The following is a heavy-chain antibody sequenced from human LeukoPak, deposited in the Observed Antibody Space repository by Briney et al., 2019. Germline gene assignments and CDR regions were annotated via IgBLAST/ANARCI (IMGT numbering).Heavy chain of an antibody. V-gene: IGHV3-74*01. Sequence: PGGSLRLSCAASGFTFSSHWMHWVRQAPGEGLVWVSRIETDGISTTYADSVKGRFTISRDNAKNTLYLQMSSLRADDTAVYYCSWGSANYFDYWGQGTLVTVSS. CDR2: IETDGIST. J-gene: IGHJ4*02. CDR1: GFTFSSHW. CDR3: SWGSANYFDY. D-gene: IGHD3-16*01.